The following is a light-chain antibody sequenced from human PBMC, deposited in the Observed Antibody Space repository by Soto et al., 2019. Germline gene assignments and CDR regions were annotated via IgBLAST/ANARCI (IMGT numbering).Light chain of an antibody. CDR2: DVN. Sequence: QSAPTQPASVSGSPGQSITVSCTGTSSDVGSHNCASWYQQHPGKAPNLIIYDVNNRPSGVSYRFSGSKSVNTASLPISGLQAEDEAAYYCSSCTSSNTFVFGTGTKLTVL. J-gene: IGLJ1*01. CDR1: SSDVGSHNC. CDR3: SSCTSSNTFV. V-gene: IGLV2-14*03.